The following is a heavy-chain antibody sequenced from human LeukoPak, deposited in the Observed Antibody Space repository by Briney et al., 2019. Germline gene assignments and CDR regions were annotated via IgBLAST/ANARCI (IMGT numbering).Heavy chain of an antibody. CDR1: GYSISSGYY. Sequence: SGTLSLTCAGPGYSISSGYYWGWIRQPPGKGLEWIGSIYHSGSTYYNPSLKSRVTISVDTSKNQFSLKLSSVTAADTAVYYCARGWVAVAGTGFDYWGEGTVVTVSS. CDR2: IYHSGST. D-gene: IGHD6-19*01. CDR3: ARGWVAVAGTGFDY. V-gene: IGHV4-38-2*01. J-gene: IGHJ4*02.